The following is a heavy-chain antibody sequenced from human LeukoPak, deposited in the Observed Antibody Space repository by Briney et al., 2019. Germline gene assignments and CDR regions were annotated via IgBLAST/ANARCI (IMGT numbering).Heavy chain of an antibody. Sequence: GGSLRLSCAASGNYWMHWVRQAPGKGLEWVSGISWNSGSIGYADSVKGRFTISRDNAKNSLYLQMNSLRAEDTALYYCAKGGLGYYGSGSYYNWFDPWGQGTLVTVSS. J-gene: IGHJ5*02. D-gene: IGHD3-10*01. CDR3: AKGGLGYYGSGSYYNWFDP. CDR2: ISWNSGSI. CDR1: GNYW. V-gene: IGHV3-9*01.